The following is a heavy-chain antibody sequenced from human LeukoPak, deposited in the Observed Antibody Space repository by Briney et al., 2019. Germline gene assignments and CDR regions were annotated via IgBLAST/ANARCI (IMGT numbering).Heavy chain of an antibody. Sequence: GASVKVSCKTSGYTFTDYNMHWVRQAPGQGPEWMGWIDPNRGGTNYAHRFQDRVTITRDTSISTVYMELNNLRSDDTAVYYCVRDWDQLVPSKGGPPRYFYFMDVWGKGTSVIVSS. V-gene: IGHV1-2*07. CDR3: VRDWDQLVPSKGGPPRYFYFMDV. CDR2: IDPNRGGT. J-gene: IGHJ6*03. CDR1: GYTFTDYN. D-gene: IGHD2-15*01.